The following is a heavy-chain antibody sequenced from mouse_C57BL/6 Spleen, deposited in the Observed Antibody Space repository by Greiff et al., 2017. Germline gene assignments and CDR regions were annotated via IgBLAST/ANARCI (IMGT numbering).Heavy chain of an antibody. V-gene: IGHV5-4*03. D-gene: IGHD1-1*01. CDR1: GFTFSSYA. J-gene: IGHJ2*01. CDR3: ARGDYYGSSLFDY. Sequence: EVKLMESGGGLVKPGGSLKLPCAASGFTFSSYAMSWVRQTPEKRLEWVATISDGGSYTYYPDNVKGRFTISRDNAKNTLYLQMSHLKSEDTAMYYCARGDYYGSSLFDYWGQGTTLTVSS. CDR2: ISDGGSYT.